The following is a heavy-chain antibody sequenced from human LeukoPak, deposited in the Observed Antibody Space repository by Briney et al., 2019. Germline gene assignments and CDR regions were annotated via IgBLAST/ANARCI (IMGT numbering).Heavy chain of an antibody. V-gene: IGHV3-30*02. D-gene: IGHD4-17*01. J-gene: IGHJ4*02. CDR2: IRYDGINK. CDR3: VKDRYGDIDY. CDR1: GFTFSSYG. Sequence: GGSLRLSCAASGFTFSSYGMHWVRQAPGKGLEWVAFIRYDGINKYYADSVKGRFAISRDNSNNTLYLQMNSLRVEDTAVYYCVKDRYGDIDYWGQGTLVTVSS.